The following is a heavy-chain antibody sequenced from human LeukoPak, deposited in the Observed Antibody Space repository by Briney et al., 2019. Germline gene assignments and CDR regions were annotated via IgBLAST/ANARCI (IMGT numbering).Heavy chain of an antibody. CDR3: AKVVDAGGSYYYGMDV. V-gene: IGHV3-23*01. J-gene: IGHJ6*02. Sequence: GGSLRLSCAASGFTFSSYAMSWVRQAPGKGLEWVSAISGSGGSTYYADSVKGRFTISRDNSKNTLYLQMNSLRAEDTAVYYCAKVVDAGGSYYYGMDVWGQGTTVTVSS. CDR1: GFTFSSYA. CDR2: ISGSGGST. D-gene: IGHD1-26*01.